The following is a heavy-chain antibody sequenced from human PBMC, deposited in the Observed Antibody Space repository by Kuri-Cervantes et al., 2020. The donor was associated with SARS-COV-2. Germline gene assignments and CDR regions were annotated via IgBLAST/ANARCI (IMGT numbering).Heavy chain of an antibody. J-gene: IGHJ5*02. D-gene: IGHD6-13*01. CDR2: INPSGGST. CDR1: GYTFTSYA. Sequence: ASVKVSCKASGYTFTSYAMHWVRQAPGQGLEWMGIINPSGGSTSYAQKFQGRVTMTRDTSTSTVYMELSSLRSEDTAVYYCARDVVAAAGGAGWFDPWGQGTLVTVSS. CDR3: ARDVVAAAGGAGWFDP. V-gene: IGHV1-46*01.